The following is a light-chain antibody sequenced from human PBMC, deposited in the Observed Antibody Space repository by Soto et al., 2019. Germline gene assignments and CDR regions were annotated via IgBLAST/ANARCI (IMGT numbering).Light chain of an antibody. Sequence: DIQMTHSPSTLSASVGSRFNITCRASQSVSKWLAWYQHKPGKAPKLLIYDSSNLESGVPSRFSGSGYGTELTITINSLQTDDFATYSCQQYDSYSWTFGHGTKVDIK. CDR1: QSVSKW. J-gene: IGKJ1*01. CDR2: DSS. CDR3: QQYDSYSWT. V-gene: IGKV1-5*01.